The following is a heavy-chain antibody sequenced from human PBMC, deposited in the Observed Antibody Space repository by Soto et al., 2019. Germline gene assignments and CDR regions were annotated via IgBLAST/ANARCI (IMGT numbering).Heavy chain of an antibody. Sequence: WGTLALTCAGFCVYFRPLYRRWIRQTPGKGLEWIAEINYSGLTNFNPSLKSRVTMSVDTSKSQISMKLSSMTAADTAMYYCARRDGDYLGVGYFDFWGQGSMVT. CDR3: ARRDGDYLGVGYFDF. V-gene: IGHV4-34*01. CDR1: CVYFRPLY. J-gene: IGHJ4*02. CDR2: INYSGLT. D-gene: IGHD4-17*01.